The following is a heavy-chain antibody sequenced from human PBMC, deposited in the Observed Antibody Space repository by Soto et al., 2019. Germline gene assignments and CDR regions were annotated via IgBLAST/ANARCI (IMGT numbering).Heavy chain of an antibody. V-gene: IGHV4-4*02. Sequence: SETLSLTCAVSGGSISSSNWWSWVRQPPGKGLEWIGEIYHSGSTNYNPSLKSRVTISVDKSKNQFSLKLSSVIAADTAAYYCARAHIGDYQVICGDARDYCEFDYWGEGILVLFSA. CDR2: IYHSGST. CDR3: ARAHIGDYQVICGDARDYCEFDY. J-gene: IGHJ4*02. CDR1: GGSISSSNW. D-gene: IGHD2-2*01.